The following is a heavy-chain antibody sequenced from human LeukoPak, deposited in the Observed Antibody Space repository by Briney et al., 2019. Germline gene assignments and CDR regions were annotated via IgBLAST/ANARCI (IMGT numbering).Heavy chain of an antibody. CDR1: GFTFSSYE. Sequence: GGSLRLSCAASGFTFSSYEMNWVRQAPGKGLEWVSYISSSGSTIYYADSVKGRFTISRDNAKNSLYLQMNSLRAEDTAVYYCARDLPYSSSWRRYYYYYMDVWGKGTTVTVSS. CDR2: ISSSGSTI. CDR3: ARDLPYSSSWRRYYYYYMDV. J-gene: IGHJ6*03. V-gene: IGHV3-48*03. D-gene: IGHD6-13*01.